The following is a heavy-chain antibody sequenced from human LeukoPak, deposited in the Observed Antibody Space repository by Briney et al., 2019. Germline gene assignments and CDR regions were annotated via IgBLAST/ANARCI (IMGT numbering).Heavy chain of an antibody. Sequence: GGSLRLSCAASGFTFSSYAMSWVRQAPGKGLEWVSSISSSSSYIYYADSVKGRFTISRDNAKNSLYLQMNSLRAEDAAVYYCARGAGYSYGYGDYWGQGTLVTVSS. CDR3: ARGAGYSYGYGDY. D-gene: IGHD5-18*01. J-gene: IGHJ4*02. V-gene: IGHV3-21*01. CDR1: GFTFSSYA. CDR2: ISSSSSYI.